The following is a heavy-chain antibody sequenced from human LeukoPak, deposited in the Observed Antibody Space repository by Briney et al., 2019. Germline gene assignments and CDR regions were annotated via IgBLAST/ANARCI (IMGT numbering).Heavy chain of an antibody. Sequence: SETLSLTCTVSGGSISSYYWSWIRQPPGKGLEWIGYIYYSGSTNYNPSLKSRVTISVDTSKNQFSLNLSSVTAADTAVYYCARAPVPAATYWYFDLWGRGTLVTVSS. J-gene: IGHJ2*01. CDR2: IYYSGST. V-gene: IGHV4-59*12. D-gene: IGHD2-2*01. CDR3: ARAPVPAATYWYFDL. CDR1: GGSISSYY.